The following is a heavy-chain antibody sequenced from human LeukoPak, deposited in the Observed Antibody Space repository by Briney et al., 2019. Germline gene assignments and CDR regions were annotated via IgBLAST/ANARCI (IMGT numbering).Heavy chain of an antibody. CDR2: IRYDGSNK. Sequence: PGGSLRLSCAASGFTFSSYGMHWVRQAPGKGLEWVAFIRYDGSNKYYADSVKGRFTISRDNSKNTLYLQMNSLRAEDTAVYYCANRAHCSSTSCYFGPFDYWGQGTLVTVSS. CDR1: GFTFSSYG. J-gene: IGHJ4*02. D-gene: IGHD2-2*01. V-gene: IGHV3-30*02. CDR3: ANRAHCSSTSCYFGPFDY.